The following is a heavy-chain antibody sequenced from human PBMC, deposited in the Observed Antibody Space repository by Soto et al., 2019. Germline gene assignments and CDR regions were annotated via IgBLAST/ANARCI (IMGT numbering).Heavy chain of an antibody. CDR1: GYTFTSYA. J-gene: IGHJ6*02. V-gene: IGHV1-3*01. CDR2: INAGNGNT. Sequence: QVQLVQSGAEVKKPGASVKVSCKASGYTFTSYAMHWVRQAPGQRLEWMGWINAGNGNTKYSQKFQGRVTITRDTSASTAYMELSSLRSEDTAVYYCARAIRYGDYEGYYYYYGMDVWGQGTTVTVSS. D-gene: IGHD4-17*01. CDR3: ARAIRYGDYEGYYYYYGMDV.